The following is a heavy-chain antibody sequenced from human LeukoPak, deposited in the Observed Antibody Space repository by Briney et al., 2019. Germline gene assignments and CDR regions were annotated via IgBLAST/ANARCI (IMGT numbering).Heavy chain of an antibody. V-gene: IGHV3-21*04. Sequence: GGSLRLSCAASGFIFSSYSMNWVRQAPGKGLEWVSSISSSSSYIYYADSVKGRFTISRDNSKNTLYLQMNSLRAEDTAVYYCAKGIAVAGTGEDYWGQGTLVTVSS. CDR1: GFIFSSYS. J-gene: IGHJ4*02. CDR2: ISSSSSYI. CDR3: AKGIAVAGTGEDY. D-gene: IGHD6-19*01.